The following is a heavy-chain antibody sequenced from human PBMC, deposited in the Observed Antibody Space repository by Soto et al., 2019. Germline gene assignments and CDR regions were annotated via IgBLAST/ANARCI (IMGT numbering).Heavy chain of an antibody. CDR3: ARDPGSGWYFPPYFDY. CDR1: GGTFSSYA. Sequence: SVKVSCKASGGTFSSYAISWVRQAPGQGLEWMGGIIPIFGTANYAQKFQGRVTITADESTSTAYMELSSLRSEDTAVYYCARDPGSGWYFPPYFDYWGQGNLVTVSS. J-gene: IGHJ4*02. CDR2: IIPIFGTA. V-gene: IGHV1-69*13. D-gene: IGHD6-19*01.